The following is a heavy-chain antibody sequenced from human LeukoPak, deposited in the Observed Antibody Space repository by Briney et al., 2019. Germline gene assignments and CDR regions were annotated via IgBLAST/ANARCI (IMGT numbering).Heavy chain of an antibody. CDR2: IGSDDKA. V-gene: IGHV3-23*01. CDR1: GFTFSAYA. D-gene: IGHD6-19*01. CDR3: ARETEQWLVQYWFDP. J-gene: IGHJ5*02. Sequence: GGSLRPSCEASGFTFSAYAMTWVRQAPGKGLEWVPPIGSDDKAHYSESVKGRFAISRDNSKNTLYLQMNSLRAEDTAVYYCARETEQWLVQYWFDPWGQGTLVTVSS.